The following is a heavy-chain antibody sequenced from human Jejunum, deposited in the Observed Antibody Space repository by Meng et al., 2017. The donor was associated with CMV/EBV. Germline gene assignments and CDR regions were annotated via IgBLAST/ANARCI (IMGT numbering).Heavy chain of an antibody. V-gene: IGHV3-23*01. CDR2: ISGLGGST. D-gene: IGHD3-16*02. J-gene: IGHJ4*02. Sequence: FTFSSYAMSWVRQAPGRGLEWVAGISGLGGSTHYADSVKGRFTISRDNSKNTLYLQMNSLRAEDTAVYFCAKDYSDYVWGSYRFFDSWGQGTLVTVSS. CDR1: FTFSSYA. CDR3: AKDYSDYVWGSYRFFDS.